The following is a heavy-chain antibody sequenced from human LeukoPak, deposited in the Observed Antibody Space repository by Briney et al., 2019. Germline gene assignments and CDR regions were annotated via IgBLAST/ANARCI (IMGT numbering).Heavy chain of an antibody. CDR3: AKDRSIGTYYTFGH. CDR1: GFTVSDYA. CDR2: ISASGVMT. V-gene: IGHV3-23*01. Sequence: GGSLRLSCAASGFTVSDYAMTCVRQAPGKGLEWVSSISASGVMTYYADSVKGRFTVSRDNSKNSLYLQMKSLTAADTAVYYCAKDRSIGTYYTFGHWGQGTLVSVSS. J-gene: IGHJ4*02. D-gene: IGHD1-26*01.